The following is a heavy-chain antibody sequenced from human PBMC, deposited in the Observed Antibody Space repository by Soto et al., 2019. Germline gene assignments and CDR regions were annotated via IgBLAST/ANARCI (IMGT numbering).Heavy chain of an antibody. V-gene: IGHV1-69*06. Sequence: QVQLVQSGAEVKKPGSSVKVSCMASGGTFTTYAFNWVRQAPGQGLEWMGGLVTISGETKYANKFQGRVTITADKSTSTAYMELSSLTSGDTAVYYCATLPQSATYFKFDYWGQGSLVTVSS. CDR2: LVTISGET. CDR3: ATLPQSATYFKFDY. CDR1: GGTFTTYA. D-gene: IGHD2-15*01. J-gene: IGHJ4*02.